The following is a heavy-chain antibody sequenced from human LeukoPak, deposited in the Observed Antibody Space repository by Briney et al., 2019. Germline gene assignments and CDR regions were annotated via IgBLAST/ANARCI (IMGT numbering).Heavy chain of an antibody. CDR1: GYTFTSYA. CDR2: INAANSKT. J-gene: IGHJ6*04. D-gene: IGHD6-25*01. Sequence: ASVKVSCKASGYTFTSYAMHSVRQAPGQRLEGMGGINAANSKTKYSQKLQGRVTITRDTSASTAYMELSSLRSEDTAVYYCARSQPSGGYYYYGMDVWGKGTTVTVSS. V-gene: IGHV1-3*01. CDR3: ARSQPSGGYYYYGMDV.